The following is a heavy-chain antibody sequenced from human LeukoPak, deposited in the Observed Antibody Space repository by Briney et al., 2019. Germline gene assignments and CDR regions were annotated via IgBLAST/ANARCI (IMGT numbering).Heavy chain of an antibody. CDR1: GFTFSSYA. Sequence: GGSLRLSCAASGFTFSSYAMSWVRQAPGKGLEWVSGISGSGGSTYYADSVKGRFTISRDNSKNTLYLQMNSLRAEDTAVYYCAKDLGGQYGLDYFDYWGQGTLVTASS. CDR3: AKDLGGQYGLDYFDY. CDR2: ISGSGGST. D-gene: IGHD3-16*01. V-gene: IGHV3-23*01. J-gene: IGHJ4*02.